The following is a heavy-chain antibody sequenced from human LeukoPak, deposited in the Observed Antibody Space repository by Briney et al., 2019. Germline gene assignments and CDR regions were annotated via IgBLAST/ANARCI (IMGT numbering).Heavy chain of an antibody. D-gene: IGHD5-18*01. V-gene: IGHV1-69*04. CDR2: IIPILGIA. CDR1: GGTFISYA. J-gene: IGHJ4*02. CDR3: ARDWGDTAMVNFDY. Sequence: SVKVSCKASGGTFISYAISWVRQAPGQGLEWMGRIIPILGIANYAQKFRGRVTITADKSTSTAYMELSRLRSEDTAVYYCARDWGDTAMVNFDYWGQGTLVTVSS.